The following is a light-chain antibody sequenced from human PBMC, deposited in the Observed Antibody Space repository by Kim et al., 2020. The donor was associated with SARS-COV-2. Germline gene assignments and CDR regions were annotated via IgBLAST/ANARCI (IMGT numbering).Light chain of an antibody. Sequence: LSPGERLTLSCTASQRVSSLLAWYQQKPGPAPRLLIYYASKRATGIPSRFSGSGSGTYFTLPIRSLAPEDFAVYYCQQRRDWPLTFGPGTKVDI. CDR2: YAS. CDR3: QQRRDWPLT. J-gene: IGKJ3*01. CDR1: QRVSSL. V-gene: IGKV3-11*01.